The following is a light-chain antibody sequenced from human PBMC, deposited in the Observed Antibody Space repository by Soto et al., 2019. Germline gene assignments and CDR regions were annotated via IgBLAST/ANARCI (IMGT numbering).Light chain of an antibody. CDR3: SSYTSSNTLV. CDR2: EVT. J-gene: IGLJ1*01. Sequence: QSVLTQPASVSGSPVQSITMSCTGGSSDIGGYNYVSWFQQHPGKAPKLMIYEVTNRPSGVSNRFSGSKSGSTASLTISGLQAEDEADYYCSSYTSSNTLVFGTGTKVTVL. V-gene: IGLV2-14*01. CDR1: SSDIGGYNY.